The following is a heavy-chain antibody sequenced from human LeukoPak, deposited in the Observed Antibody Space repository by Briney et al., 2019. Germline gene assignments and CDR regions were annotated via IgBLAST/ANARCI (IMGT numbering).Heavy chain of an antibody. CDR1: GFPYDDYA. D-gene: IGHD3-22*01. V-gene: IGHV3-9*01. CDR2: ISWVSYNI. CDR3: ARGNRDSSGFYFYYGMDV. Sequence: GGSLRLSCAASGFPYDDYAMFWVRQAPGKGLEWVAWISWVSYNIGYAASVKGRFTISRDNAKNSLYLQMNSRRPEDTASYYCARGNRDSSGFYFYYGMDVWGQGTTVTVSS. J-gene: IGHJ6*02.